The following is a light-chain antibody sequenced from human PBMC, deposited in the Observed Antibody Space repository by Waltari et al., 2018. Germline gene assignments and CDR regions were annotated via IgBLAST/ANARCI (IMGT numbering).Light chain of an antibody. CDR3: MQSLQALWT. J-gene: IGKJ1*01. CDR1: QSLLQSNGNNY. V-gene: IGKV2-28*01. Sequence: DIVMTQFPVSLPVTPGEPASISCRSIQSLLQSNGNNYLDWYLQKPGQSPQLLIYLGSNRASGVPDRFSGSGSGTDFTLKISRVEAEDVGVYYCMQSLQALWTFGPGTKVEFK. CDR2: LGS.